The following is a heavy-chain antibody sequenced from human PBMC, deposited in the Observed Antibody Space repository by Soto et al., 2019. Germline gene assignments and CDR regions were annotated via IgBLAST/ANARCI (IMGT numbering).Heavy chain of an antibody. CDR3: ARNPYYYGSGSYSNMDV. V-gene: IGHV1-69*01. Sequence: QVQLVQSGAEVKKPGSSVKVSCKASGGTFSSYAISWVRQAPGQGLEWMGVIIPIFGTANYAQKFQGRVTITADESTSTAYMELSSLRSEDTAVYYCARNPYYYGSGSYSNMDVWGQGTTVTVSS. J-gene: IGHJ6*02. CDR2: IIPIFGTA. D-gene: IGHD3-10*01. CDR1: GGTFSSYA.